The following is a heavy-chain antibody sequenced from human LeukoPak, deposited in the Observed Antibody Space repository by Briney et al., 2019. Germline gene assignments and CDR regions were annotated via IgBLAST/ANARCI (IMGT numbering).Heavy chain of an antibody. D-gene: IGHD5-24*01. J-gene: IGHJ4*02. Sequence: GGSLRLSCAAAGFTFNSYWMSWVRQAPGKGLEWVTNIRQDGREEHYVDSVKGRFTISRDNAKNSLSLQMNSLRAEDTAVYYCARQAATMGRFYFDYWGQGTLVTVFS. CDR1: GFTFNSYW. CDR2: IRQDGREE. V-gene: IGHV3-7*03. CDR3: ARQAATMGRFYFDY.